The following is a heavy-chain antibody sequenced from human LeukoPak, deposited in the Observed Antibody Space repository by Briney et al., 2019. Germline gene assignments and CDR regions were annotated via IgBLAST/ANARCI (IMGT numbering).Heavy chain of an antibody. CDR3: VQDCAWGAFAY. CDR2: ISGDAGRT. V-gene: IGHV3-23*01. J-gene: IGHJ4*02. Sequence: GGSPRLSCAASGFTFSSYGMNWVRQAPGKGLEWVSGISGDAGRTYYADSVKGRFTIYRDNSKNTLYLQMNSLGAEDTAVYYCVQDCAWGAFAYWGQGTLVTVSS. CDR1: GFTFSSYG. D-gene: IGHD7-27*01.